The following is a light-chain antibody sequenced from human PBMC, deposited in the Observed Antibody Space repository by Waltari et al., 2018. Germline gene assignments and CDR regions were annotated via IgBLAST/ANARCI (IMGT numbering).Light chain of an antibody. V-gene: IGKV4-1*01. CDR2: WAS. J-gene: IGKJ2*01. Sequence: DIVMTQSPDSLAVSLGARATITCKSSESILYPSNNKNFLGWFQHKPGHPPTLLIYWASSRQSEVPARCSGSGSGTEFTLTISSVQAEDVAIYYCQQYYSNPRTFGQGTRLEIK. CDR3: QQYYSNPRT. CDR1: ESILYPSNNKNF.